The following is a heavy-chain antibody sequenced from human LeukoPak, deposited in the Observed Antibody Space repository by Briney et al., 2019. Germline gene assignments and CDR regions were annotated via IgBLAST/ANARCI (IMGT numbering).Heavy chain of an antibody. Sequence: PGGSLRLSCAASGFTLSSYAMHWVRQAPGKGLEWVAVTSNDGINKYYSDSVKGRLTMSRDNSKNTLYLQMDSLRAEDTAVYYCARDKVSTKGYSGGWSFDYWGQGTLVTVSS. CDR1: GFTLSSYA. CDR2: TSNDGINK. D-gene: IGHD6-19*01. J-gene: IGHJ4*02. V-gene: IGHV3-30*04. CDR3: ARDKVSTKGYSGGWSFDY.